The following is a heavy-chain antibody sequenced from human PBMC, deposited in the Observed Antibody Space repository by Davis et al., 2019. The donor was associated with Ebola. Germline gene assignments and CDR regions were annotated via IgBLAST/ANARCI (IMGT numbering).Heavy chain of an antibody. CDR2: IIPILGIA. D-gene: IGHD2-21*02. Sequence: AASVKVSCKAVGGTLTSYAMTWVRQAPGQGLEWMGRIIPILGIANYAQKFQGRVTITADKSTRIAYMELNSLTSEDTAVYYCARGPSVATAHYFDYWGQGTLVTVSS. V-gene: IGHV1-69*04. CDR1: GGTLTSYA. J-gene: IGHJ4*02. CDR3: ARGPSVATAHYFDY.